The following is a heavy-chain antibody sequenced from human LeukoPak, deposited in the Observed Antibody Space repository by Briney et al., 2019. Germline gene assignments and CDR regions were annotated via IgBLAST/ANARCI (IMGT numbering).Heavy chain of an antibody. J-gene: IGHJ3*02. CDR2: IYYSGST. CDR3: ASPGLLDYYDSSGYKRGAFDI. Sequence: PSETLSLTCTVSGGSISSYYWSWIRQPPGKGLEWIGYIYYSGSTYYNPSLKSRVTISVDTSKNQFSLKLSSVTAADTAVYYCASPGLLDYYDSSGYKRGAFDIWGQGTMVTVSS. CDR1: GGSISSYY. V-gene: IGHV4-59*12. D-gene: IGHD3-22*01.